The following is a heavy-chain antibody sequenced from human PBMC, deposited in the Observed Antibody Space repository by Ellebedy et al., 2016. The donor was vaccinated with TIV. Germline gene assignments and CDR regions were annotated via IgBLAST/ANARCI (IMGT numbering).Heavy chain of an antibody. CDR1: GASVRSSSSN. J-gene: IGHJ6*03. V-gene: IGHV4-39*01. CDR3: AGQRPAHYYSYMDV. CDR2: IYYRDSP. Sequence: SETLSLXXTVSGASVRSSSSNWGWIRQSPGRGLEWIGNIYYRDSPYYNPSLESRATISVDASTNQFSLRLSSVTAADTAVYYCAGQRPAHYYSYMDVWGEGTTVTVSS. D-gene: IGHD6-6*01.